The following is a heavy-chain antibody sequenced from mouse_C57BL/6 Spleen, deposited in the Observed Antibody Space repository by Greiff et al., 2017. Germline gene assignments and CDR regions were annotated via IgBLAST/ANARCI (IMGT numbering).Heavy chain of an antibody. CDR2: IYPGDGDT. D-gene: IGHD1-2*01. V-gene: IGHV1-80*01. CDR3: ARDEGANYGLDY. J-gene: IGHJ2*01. Sequence: QVQLKQSGAELAKPGASVKISCKASGYAFSSYWMNWVKQRPGKGLEWIGQIYPGDGDTNYNGKFKGKATLTADKSSSTAYMQLSSLTSEDSAVYFCARDEGANYGLDYWGQGTTLTVSS. CDR1: GYAFSSYW.